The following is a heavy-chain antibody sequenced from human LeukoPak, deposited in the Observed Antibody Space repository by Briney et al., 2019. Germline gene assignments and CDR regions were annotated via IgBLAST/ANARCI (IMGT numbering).Heavy chain of an antibody. CDR1: GFTFSSYG. CDR2: IRYDGSNK. D-gene: IGHD5-24*01. J-gene: IGHJ4*02. Sequence: PGGSLRLSCAASGFTFSSYGMHWVRQAPGKGLEWVAFIRYDGSNKYYADSVKGRFTISRDNSKNTLYLQMNSLRAEDTAVYYCAKDPRDGYNIFDYWGQGTLVTVSS. V-gene: IGHV3-30*02. CDR3: AKDPRDGYNIFDY.